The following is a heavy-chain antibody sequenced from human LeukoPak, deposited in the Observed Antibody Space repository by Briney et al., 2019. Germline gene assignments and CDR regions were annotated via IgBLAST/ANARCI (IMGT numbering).Heavy chain of an antibody. CDR2: IYYSGST. D-gene: IGHD3-3*01. V-gene: IGHV4-31*03. Sequence: SETLSLTCTVSGGSISSGGYYWSWIRQHPGKGLEWIGYIYYSGSTYYNPSLKSRVTISVDTSKNQFSLKLSSVTAADTAVYYCARCSHDFWSGYYIDPWGQGTLVTVPS. CDR1: GGSISSGGYY. J-gene: IGHJ5*02. CDR3: ARCSHDFWSGYYIDP.